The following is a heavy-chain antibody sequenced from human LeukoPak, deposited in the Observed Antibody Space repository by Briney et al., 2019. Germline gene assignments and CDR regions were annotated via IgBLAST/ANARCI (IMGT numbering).Heavy chain of an antibody. V-gene: IGHV3-30-5*02. D-gene: IGHD2-15*01. J-gene: IGHJ3*02. Sequence: PGGSLRLSCAASGFSFSNYGMHWVRQAPGKGLEGVAFIRYDGSDHYDGSNKYYADSVKGRFTISRDNSKNIVYLQMNSLRPEDTAVYYCARETPDAFDIWGQGTMVTVSS. CDR2: IRYDGSDHYDGSNK. CDR1: GFSFSNYG. CDR3: ARETPDAFDI.